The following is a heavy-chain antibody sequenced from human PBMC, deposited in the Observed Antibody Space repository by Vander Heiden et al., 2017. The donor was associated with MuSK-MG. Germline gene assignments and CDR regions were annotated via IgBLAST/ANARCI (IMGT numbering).Heavy chain of an antibody. J-gene: IGHJ3*02. CDR2: IAYDGSNK. Sequence: QVQLVESGGGVVPPGRSLRLSCAASAFTFSSYAMHWVRQGTGKGLEWVAVIAYDGSNKYYADSVKGRFTISRDNSKNTLYLQMNSRRVEDTAVYYCARSPGGRLDIWGQGTMVTVSS. CDR1: AFTFSSYA. V-gene: IGHV3-30-3*01. CDR3: ARSPGGRLDI.